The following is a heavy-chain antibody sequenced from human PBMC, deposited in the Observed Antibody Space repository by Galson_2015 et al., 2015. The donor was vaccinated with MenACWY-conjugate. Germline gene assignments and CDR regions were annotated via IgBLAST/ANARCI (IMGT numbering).Heavy chain of an antibody. CDR2: ISPGDSNT. CDR3: ARHPPGGRGMDV. J-gene: IGHJ6*02. D-gene: IGHD1-26*01. CDR1: GYYFTSYW. Sequence: SGAEVKQPGESLKISCQGSGYYFTSYWIAWVRQIPGKGLEWMGLISPGDSNTRYSPSFQGQVTISADKSISTAYLQWSSLKASDTAMYYCARHPPGGRGMDVWGQGTTVTVSS. V-gene: IGHV5-51*01.